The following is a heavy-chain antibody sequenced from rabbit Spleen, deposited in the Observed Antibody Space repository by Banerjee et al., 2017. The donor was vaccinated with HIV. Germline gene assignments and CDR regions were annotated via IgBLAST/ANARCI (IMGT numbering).Heavy chain of an antibody. CDR1: GFSFSSSDY. V-gene: IGHV1S45*01. D-gene: IGHD8-1*01. J-gene: IGHJ6*01. CDR3: AEDTGSSFLSYGMDL. CDR2: IAGSSSGFT. Sequence: QEQLEESGGDLVKPGASLTLTCKASGFSFSSSDYICWVRQAPGKGLEWISCIAGSSSGFTFSATWEKGRFTISKTSSTTVTLQKTSLTGADTATYFCAEDTGSSFLSYGMDLWGQGTLVTVS.